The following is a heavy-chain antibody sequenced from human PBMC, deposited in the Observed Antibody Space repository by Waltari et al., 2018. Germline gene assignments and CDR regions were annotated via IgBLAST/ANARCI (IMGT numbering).Heavy chain of an antibody. CDR3: ARDYNSLVDY. CDR1: GFIFRDSA. D-gene: IGHD1-1*01. Sequence: QVHLVESGGGVVQPGKSLRLSCVASGFIFRDSAMHWVRQTPGKGLHRVALISYDGVDKWYADSLKGRFTISRDNSKSTLYLQIDSLRSEDTAVYYCARDYNSLVDYWGQGILVTVSS. CDR2: ISYDGVDK. V-gene: IGHV3-30*01. J-gene: IGHJ4*02.